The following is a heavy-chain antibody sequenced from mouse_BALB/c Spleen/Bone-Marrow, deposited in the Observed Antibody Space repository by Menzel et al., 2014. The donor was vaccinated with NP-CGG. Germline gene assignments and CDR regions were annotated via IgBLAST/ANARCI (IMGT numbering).Heavy chain of an antibody. J-gene: IGHJ3*01. CDR2: IDPFNGGT. V-gene: IGHV1S135*01. CDR3: TGALSVDEFAY. Sequence: VQLQQSGPELMKPGASVKISCKASGYSFTSYYMHWVKQSHGKSLEWIGYIDPFNGGTSYNQKFKGKATLTVDKSSSTAYMHLSSLASEDSAVYYCTGALSVDEFAYWGQGTLVTVSA. CDR1: GYSFTSYY.